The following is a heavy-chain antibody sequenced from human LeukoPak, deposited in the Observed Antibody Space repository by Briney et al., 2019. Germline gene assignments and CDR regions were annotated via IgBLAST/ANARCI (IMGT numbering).Heavy chain of an antibody. CDR2: IYYSGST. V-gene: IGHV4-39*01. J-gene: IGHJ5*02. D-gene: IGHD1-26*01. Sequence: SSETLSLTCTVSGGSISSSGYYWGWIRQPPGKGLEWIASIYYSGSTYYNPSLKSRVTISVDTSKNQLSLKLSSLTAADTAVYYCARHEYSGSYYGLSWFDPWRQGTLVTVSS. CDR3: ARHEYSGSYYGLSWFDP. CDR1: GGSISSSGYY.